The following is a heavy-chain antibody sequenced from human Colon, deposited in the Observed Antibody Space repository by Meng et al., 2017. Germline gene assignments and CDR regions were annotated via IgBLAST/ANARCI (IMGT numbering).Heavy chain of an antibody. CDR1: GGSINWSTFY. CDR3: ARHSPLAARPSYFDI. V-gene: IGHV4-39*01. J-gene: IGHJ4*02. D-gene: IGHD6-6*01. CDR2: IYYTGKT. Sequence: QLQVQESGPGLVRPSETLSLSCTVSGGSINWSTFYWGWIRQPPGKGLEWIGNIYYTGKTYYNPSLKSRVTISVDTSKNQFSLKLNSVTATDTAVYYCARHSPLAARPSYFDIWGRGILVTVSS.